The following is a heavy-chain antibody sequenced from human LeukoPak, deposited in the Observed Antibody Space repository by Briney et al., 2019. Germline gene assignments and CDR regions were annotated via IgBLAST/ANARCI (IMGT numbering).Heavy chain of an antibody. Sequence: SGGSLRLSCGASGFIFNNYGMHWVRQAPGKGLEWVAFIQFDGSDKYYADSVKGRFTISRDNAKNSLYLQMNSLRAEDTAVYYCAKAGDSGSYSVRVYYYFDYWGQGTLVTVSS. V-gene: IGHV3-30*02. J-gene: IGHJ4*02. CDR3: AKAGDSGSYSVRVYYYFDY. CDR2: IQFDGSDK. D-gene: IGHD1-26*01. CDR1: GFIFNNYG.